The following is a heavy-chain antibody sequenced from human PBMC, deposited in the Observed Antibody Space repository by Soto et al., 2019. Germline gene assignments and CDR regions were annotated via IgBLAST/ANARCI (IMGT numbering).Heavy chain of an antibody. CDR3: ARGPSGDKIDY. V-gene: IGHV4-30-4*01. D-gene: IGHD7-27*01. CDR2: IYDGGTT. Sequence: ASENLSLTCTVSGGSISSAAYCWGWIRQSPDKGLEWIGHIYDGGTTYSSPSLKGRVTISADTSETQFSLKLSSVSAADTAVYYCARGPSGDKIDYWGQGIQVTVSS. CDR1: GGSISSAAYC. J-gene: IGHJ4*02.